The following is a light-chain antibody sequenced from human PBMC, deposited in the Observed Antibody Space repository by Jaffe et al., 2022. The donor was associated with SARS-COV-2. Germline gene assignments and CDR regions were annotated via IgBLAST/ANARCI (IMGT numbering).Light chain of an antibody. CDR3: QQYNNYPVT. CDR2: DVS. V-gene: IGKV1-16*02. CDR1: QGIRNY. Sequence: DIQMTQSPSSLSASVGDRVTITCRASQGIRNYLAWLQQKPGKAPKSLIYDVSSLQSGVPSKFSGSGSGTDFTLTISSLQPEDSATYYCQQYNNYPVTFGGGTKVEI. J-gene: IGKJ4*01.